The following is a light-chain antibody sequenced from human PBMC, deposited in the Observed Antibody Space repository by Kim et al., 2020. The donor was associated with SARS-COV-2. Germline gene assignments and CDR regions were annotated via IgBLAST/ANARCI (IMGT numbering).Light chain of an antibody. V-gene: IGKV1-5*03. CDR2: KAS. J-gene: IGKJ2*01. CDR3: QQYNSYYT. CDR1: KNISSW. Sequence: SALVGDRVPITGPASKNISSWLAWYQQKPGKAPKLLIYKASSLESGVPSRFSGSGSGTEFTLTISSLQPDDFATYYCQQYNSYYTFGQGTKLEI.